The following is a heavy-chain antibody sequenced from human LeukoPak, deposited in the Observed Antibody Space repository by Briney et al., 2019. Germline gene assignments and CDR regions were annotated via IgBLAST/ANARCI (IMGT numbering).Heavy chain of an antibody. CDR2: IDTAGSAT. CDR3: ARTGGWLSNFDF. D-gene: IGHD5-24*01. CDR1: GFTFSNYW. V-gene: IGHV3-74*01. J-gene: IGHJ4*02. Sequence: GGSLRLSCAASGFTFSNYWMHWVRQAPGKGLVWVSGIDTAGSATRYADSVKGRFTISRDSAKNTLFLQINSLRAEDTAVYYCARTGGWLSNFDFWGQGSLVTVSS.